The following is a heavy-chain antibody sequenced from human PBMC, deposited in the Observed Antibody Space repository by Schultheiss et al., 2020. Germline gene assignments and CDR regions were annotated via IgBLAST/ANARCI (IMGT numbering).Heavy chain of an antibody. CDR3: ARAKYQLTYSSTHYYYGMDV. D-gene: IGHD2-2*01. CDR2: IWYDGSNK. V-gene: IGHV3-33*01. J-gene: IGHJ6*02. Sequence: GGSLRLSCAASGFTFSSYGMHWVRQAPGKGLEWVAVIWYDGSNKYYADSVKGRFTISRDNSKNTLYLQMNSLRAEDTAVYYCARAKYQLTYSSTHYYYGMDVWGQGTTVTGSS. CDR1: GFTFSSYG.